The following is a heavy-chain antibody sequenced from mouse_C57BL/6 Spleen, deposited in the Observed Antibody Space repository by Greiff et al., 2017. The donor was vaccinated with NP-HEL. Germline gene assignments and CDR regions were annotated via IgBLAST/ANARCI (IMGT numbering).Heavy chain of an antibody. CDR1: GYAFSSSW. J-gene: IGHJ2*01. CDR3: ARSSLEDYGSSYSYFDY. Sequence: VQLQQSGPELVKPGASVKISCKASGYAFSSSWMNWVKQRPGKGLEWIGRIYPGDGDTNYNGKFKGKATLTADKSSSTAYMQLSSLTSEDSAVYFGARSSLEDYGSSYSYFDYWGQGTTLTVSS. CDR2: IYPGDGDT. D-gene: IGHD1-1*01. V-gene: IGHV1-82*01.